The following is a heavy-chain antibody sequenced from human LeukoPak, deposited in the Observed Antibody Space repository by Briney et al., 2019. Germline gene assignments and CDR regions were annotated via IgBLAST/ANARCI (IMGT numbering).Heavy chain of an antibody. D-gene: IGHD6-13*01. J-gene: IGHJ5*02. V-gene: IGHV1-2*02. Sequence: ASVKVSCKASGNTFSGYYIHWVRQAPGQGLEWMGWINPNSGGTNYAQKFQGRVTMARDTSISTAYMELSRLRSDDTAVYYCARSESRTNWFDPWGQGTLVTVSS. CDR1: GNTFSGYY. CDR3: ARSESRTNWFDP. CDR2: INPNSGGT.